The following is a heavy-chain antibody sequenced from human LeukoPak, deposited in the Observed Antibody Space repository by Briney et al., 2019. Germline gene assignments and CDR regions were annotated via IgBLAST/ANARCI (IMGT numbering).Heavy chain of an antibody. CDR3: ARPTIIRYGSGSYLEDY. J-gene: IGHJ4*02. V-gene: IGHV1-46*01. Sequence: GASVKVSCKASGYTFTTYYMHWVRQAPGQGLEWMGIINPSGGSTSYAQKFQGRVTMTRDTSTSTVYMELSSLRSEDTAVYYCARPTIIRYGSGSYLEDYWGQGTLVTVSS. CDR2: INPSGGST. D-gene: IGHD3-10*01. CDR1: GYTFTTYY.